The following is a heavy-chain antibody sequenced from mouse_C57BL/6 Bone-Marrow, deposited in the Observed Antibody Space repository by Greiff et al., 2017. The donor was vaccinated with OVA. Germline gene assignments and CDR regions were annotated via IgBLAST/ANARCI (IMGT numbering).Heavy chain of an antibody. CDR3: VKDGNYGFAY. CDR2: IRSKSNNYAT. CDR1: GFSFNTYA. D-gene: IGHD2-1*01. Sequence: EVKLMESGGGLVQPKGSLKLSCAASGFSFNTYAMNWVRQAPGKGLEWVARIRSKSNNYATYYADSVKDRFTISRDDSESMLYLQMNNLKTEDTAMYYCVKDGNYGFAYWGQGTLVTVSA. J-gene: IGHJ3*01. V-gene: IGHV10-1*01.